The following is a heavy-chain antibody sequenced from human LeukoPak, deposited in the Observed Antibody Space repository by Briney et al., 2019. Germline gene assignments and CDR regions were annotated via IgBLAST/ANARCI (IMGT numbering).Heavy chain of an antibody. D-gene: IGHD1-14*01. CDR1: GGSISSSSYY. CDR2: IYYSGST. Sequence: SETLSLTCTVSGGSISSSSYYWGWIRQPPGKGLEWIGSIYYSGSTYYNPSLKSRVTISVDTSKNQFSLKLSSVTAADTAVYYCARGITTTSGDWFDPWGQGTLVTVSS. J-gene: IGHJ5*02. CDR3: ARGITTTSGDWFDP. V-gene: IGHV4-39*07.